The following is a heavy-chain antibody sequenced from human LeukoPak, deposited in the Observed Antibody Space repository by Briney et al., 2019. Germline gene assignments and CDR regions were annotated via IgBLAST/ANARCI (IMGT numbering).Heavy chain of an antibody. D-gene: IGHD2-15*01. CDR1: GFTFSSHW. J-gene: IGHJ4*02. Sequence: RGSLRLSCAASGFTFSSHWMHWVRQAPGKGLVWVSRINSDGSSTSYADSVKGRFTISRDNAKNTLYLQMNSLRAEDTAVYYCARSWVGQPPGYWGQGTLVTVSS. CDR3: ARSWVGQPPGY. V-gene: IGHV3-74*01. CDR2: INSDGSST.